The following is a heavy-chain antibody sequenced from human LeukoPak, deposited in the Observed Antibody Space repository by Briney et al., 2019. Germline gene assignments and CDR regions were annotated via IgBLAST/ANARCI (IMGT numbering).Heavy chain of an antibody. Sequence: SQTLSLTCTVSGGSISSGDYYWSWIRQPPGKVLEWIGYIYYSGSTYYNPSLKSRVTISVDTSKNQFSLKPSSVTAADTAVYYCARRLYCSGGSCPIPYYYYYMDVWGKGTTVTVSS. J-gene: IGHJ6*03. V-gene: IGHV4-30-4*08. CDR1: GGSISSGDYY. CDR2: IYYSGST. CDR3: ARRLYCSGGSCPIPYYYYYMDV. D-gene: IGHD2-15*01.